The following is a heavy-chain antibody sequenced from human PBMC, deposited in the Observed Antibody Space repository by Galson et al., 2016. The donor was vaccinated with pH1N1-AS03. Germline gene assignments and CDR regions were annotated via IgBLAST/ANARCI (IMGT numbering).Heavy chain of an antibody. J-gene: IGHJ4*02. Sequence: SLRLSCAASGFTFSKTGMNWVRQAPGKGPEWVSSIDEGGSHPYSADSLQGRFTISRDNTKNSLFLDMNSLRAEDTAVYYCVTDGTFGSTIEHWGQGTLVTVSS. CDR2: IDEGGSHP. CDR1: GFTFSKTG. V-gene: IGHV3-21*01. CDR3: VTDGTFGSTIEH. D-gene: IGHD2-15*01.